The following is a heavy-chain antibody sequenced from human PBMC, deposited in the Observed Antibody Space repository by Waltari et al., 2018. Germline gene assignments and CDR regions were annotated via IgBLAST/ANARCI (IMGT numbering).Heavy chain of an antibody. CDR3: ASNKVIAPGLFDS. D-gene: IGHD3-9*01. V-gene: IGHV4-61*02. CDR1: GDSLTSGRFY. J-gene: IGHJ4*02. Sequence: QLQESGPGLVRPSQTLSLTCAVSGDSLTSGRFYWNWMRQPAGKELEWLGRIHMGGSTNYNPSLRGRITVSEDPSKNQFSLRLTSVTAADTGVYYCASNKVIAPGLFDSWGQGTLVTVSS. CDR2: IHMGGST.